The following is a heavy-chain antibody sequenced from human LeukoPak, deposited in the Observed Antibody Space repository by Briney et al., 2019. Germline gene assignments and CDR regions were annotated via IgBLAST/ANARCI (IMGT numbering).Heavy chain of an antibody. D-gene: IGHD6-13*01. V-gene: IGHV3-15*01. J-gene: IGHJ4*02. CDR2: IKSKSDGGTI. Sequence: GGSLRLSCAASGFTFSNAWMSWVRQAPGKGLEWVGRIKSKSDGGTIDYGAPVKGRFTISRDDSKNTLYLQMSSLKTEDTAVYYCTTDLGIPSGDDFDCWGQGTLVTVSS. CDR3: TTDLGIPSGDDFDC. CDR1: GFTFSNAW.